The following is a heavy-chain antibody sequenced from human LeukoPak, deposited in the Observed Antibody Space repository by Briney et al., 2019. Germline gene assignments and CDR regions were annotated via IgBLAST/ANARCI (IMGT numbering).Heavy chain of an antibody. CDR1: GGSFSGYY. Sequence: PSETLSLTCAVYGGSFSGYYWSWIRQPPGKGLEWIGEINHSGSTNYNPSLKSRVTISVDTSKNQFSLKLSSVTAADTAVYYCARANGYYYMSYWGQGTLVTVSS. V-gene: IGHV4-34*01. D-gene: IGHD3-22*01. CDR3: ARANGYYYMSY. J-gene: IGHJ4*02. CDR2: INHSGST.